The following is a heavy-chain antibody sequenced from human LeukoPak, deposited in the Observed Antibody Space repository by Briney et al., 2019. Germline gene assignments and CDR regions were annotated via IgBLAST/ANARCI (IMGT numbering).Heavy chain of an antibody. V-gene: IGHV3-48*01. J-gene: IGHJ4*02. D-gene: IGHD1-26*01. CDR3: AKDDPTGRYL. CDR2: IRGRSDTT. Sequence: GGSLRLSCAASGSTFTMFSMNWLRQAPGKGLEWIAFIRGRSDTTYYADSVKGRFTISRDNSKNTVYLQMNSLRVEDAAVYYCAKDDPTGRYLWGQGTLVTVSS. CDR1: GSTFTMFS.